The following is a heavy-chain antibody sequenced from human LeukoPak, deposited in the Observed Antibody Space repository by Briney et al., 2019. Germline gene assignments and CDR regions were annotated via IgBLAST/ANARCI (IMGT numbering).Heavy chain of an antibody. J-gene: IGHJ1*01. CDR3: ASSVSSWYGD. CDR2: ISADSGDT. CDR1: GYTFSNYD. D-gene: IGHD6-13*01. Sequence: ASVKVSCKASGYTFSNYDISWVRQASGQGLEWLGRISADSGDTSYAQEFQGRVTMTTDTSTRTVYMELWSLRSDDTAVYYCASSVSSWYGDWGPGTRVTVS. V-gene: IGHV1-18*01.